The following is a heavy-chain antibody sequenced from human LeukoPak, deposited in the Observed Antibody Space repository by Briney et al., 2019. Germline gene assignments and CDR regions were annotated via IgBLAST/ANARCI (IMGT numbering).Heavy chain of an antibody. CDR1: GFTFSAYY. CDR3: ARVMSSGSPIDY. Sequence: PGRSLRLSCAAAGFTFSAYYMSCIRQAPRKGREWVTYITESSRSTNYADSVKGRFYISRENAKNSLYLQLNSLPAQDTAVYYCARVMSSGSPIDYWGQGTLVTVSS. D-gene: IGHD3-10*01. V-gene: IGHV3-11*05. J-gene: IGHJ4*02. CDR2: ITESSRST.